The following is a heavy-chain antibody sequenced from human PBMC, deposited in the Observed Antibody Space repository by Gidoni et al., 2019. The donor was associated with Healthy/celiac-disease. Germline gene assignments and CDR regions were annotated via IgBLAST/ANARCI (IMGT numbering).Heavy chain of an antibody. CDR1: GGSISSYY. CDR3: AREEVGGIDY. J-gene: IGHJ4*02. V-gene: IGHV4-59*01. D-gene: IGHD1-26*01. CDR2: IYYSGST. Sequence: QVQLQESGPGLVKPSETLSLTCTVSGGSISSYYWSWIRQPPGKGLEWIGYIYYSGSTNYNPSLKSRVTISVDTSKNQFSLKLSSVTAADTAVYYCAREEVGGIDYWGQGTLVTVSS.